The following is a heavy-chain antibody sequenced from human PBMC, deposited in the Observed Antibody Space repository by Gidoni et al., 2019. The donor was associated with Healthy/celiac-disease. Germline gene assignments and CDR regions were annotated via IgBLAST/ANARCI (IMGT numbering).Heavy chain of an antibody. V-gene: IGHV4-31*03. J-gene: IGHJ6*02. CDR1: GGSISSGGYY. CDR2: IYYSGST. CDR3: ARGALDYYYYGMDV. Sequence: QVQLQESGPGLVKPSQTLSLPCTVSGGSISSGGYYWSWIRQHPGKGLEWIGYIYYSGSTYYNPSLKSRVTISVDTSKNQFSLKLSSVTAADTAVYYCARGALDYYYYGMDVWGQGTTVTVSS.